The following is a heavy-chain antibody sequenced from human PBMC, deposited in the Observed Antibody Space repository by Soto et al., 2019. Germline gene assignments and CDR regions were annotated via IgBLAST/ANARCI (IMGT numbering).Heavy chain of an antibody. V-gene: IGHV4-31*03. CDR3: ARSSTSANYFDY. CDR2: IYYSGST. Sequence: QVQLQESGPGLVKPSQTLSLTCTVSGGSISSGGYYWSWIRQHPGKGLEWIGYIYYSGSTYYNPSPRSRVXTXVXXSKNQCSLKLSSVTAADTAVYYCARSSTSANYFDYWGQGTLVTVSS. D-gene: IGHD2-2*01. J-gene: IGHJ4*02. CDR1: GGSISSGGYY.